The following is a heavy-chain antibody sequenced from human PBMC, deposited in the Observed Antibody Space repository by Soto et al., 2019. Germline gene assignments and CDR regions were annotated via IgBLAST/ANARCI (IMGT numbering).Heavy chain of an antibody. D-gene: IGHD3-22*01. CDR3: AKWRSGYDY. V-gene: IGHV3-30*18. Sequence: LRLSCAASGFTFSSYGMHWVRQAPGKGLEWVAVISYDGSNKYYADSVKGRFTISRDNSKNTLYLQMNSLRAEDTAVYYCAKWRSGYDYWGQGTLVTVSS. J-gene: IGHJ4*02. CDR1: GFTFSSYG. CDR2: ISYDGSNK.